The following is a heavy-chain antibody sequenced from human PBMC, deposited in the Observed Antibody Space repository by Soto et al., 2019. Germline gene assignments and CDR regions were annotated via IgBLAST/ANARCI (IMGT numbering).Heavy chain of an antibody. D-gene: IGHD6-13*01. J-gene: IGHJ6*02. Sequence: SETLSLTCTVSGGSVSSGSYYWSWIRQPPGKGLEWIGYIYYSGSTNYNPSLKSRVTISVDTSKNQFSLKLSSVTAADTAVYYCARDRRGNIEAPGNSLDGMDVWGQGTTVTVSS. CDR3: ARDRRGNIEAPGNSLDGMDV. V-gene: IGHV4-61*01. CDR1: GGSVSSGSYY. CDR2: IYYSGST.